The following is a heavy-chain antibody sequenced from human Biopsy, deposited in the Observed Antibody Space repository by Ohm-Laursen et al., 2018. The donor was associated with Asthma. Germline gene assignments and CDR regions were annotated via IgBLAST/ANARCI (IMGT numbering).Heavy chain of an antibody. Sequence: SDTLSLTCTVSLASIDTGGSSGGYYWSWIRQTPGKGLEWMGYIYHSGDTYYNPSLKSRLIISLDTSKNQFSLNLSSVTAADTALYFCARGGWQVGGFDSWGRGTLVTVSS. V-gene: IGHV4-31*03. D-gene: IGHD6-19*01. CDR3: ARGGWQVGGFDS. CDR2: IYHSGDT. J-gene: IGHJ4*02. CDR1: LASIDTGGSSGGYY.